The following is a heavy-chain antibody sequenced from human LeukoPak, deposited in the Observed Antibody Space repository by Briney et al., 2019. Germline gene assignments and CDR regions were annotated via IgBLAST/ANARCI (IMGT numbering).Heavy chain of an antibody. V-gene: IGHV3-21*01. D-gene: IGHD6-19*01. J-gene: IGHJ4*02. Sequence: GGSLRLSCAASGFTFSRYSMNWGRQAPGKGLEWVSSISRSSSYIYYADSLKGRFTISRDNAKNSLYLQMNNLRAEDTAVYYCARGSDIEQWLVYFDSWGQGTLVTVSS. CDR2: ISRSSSYI. CDR1: GFTFSRYS. CDR3: ARGSDIEQWLVYFDS.